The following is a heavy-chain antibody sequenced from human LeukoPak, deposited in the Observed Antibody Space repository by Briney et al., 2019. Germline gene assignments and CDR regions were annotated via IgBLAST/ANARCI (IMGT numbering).Heavy chain of an antibody. CDR2: INPNSGGT. D-gene: IGHD6-6*01. CDR3: ARVAARPLYYYYYYMDV. J-gene: IGHJ6*03. CDR1: GYTFTGYY. V-gene: IGHV1-2*02. Sequence: RASVTVSFKASGYTFTGYYMHWVRQAPGQGLGWMGWINPNSGGTNSAQKFQGRVTMTRDTSISTAYMELSRLRSDDTAVYYCARVAARPLYYYYYYMDVWGKGTTVTVSS.